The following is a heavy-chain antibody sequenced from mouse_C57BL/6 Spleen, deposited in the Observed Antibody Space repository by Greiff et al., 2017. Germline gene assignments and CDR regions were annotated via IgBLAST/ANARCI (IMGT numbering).Heavy chain of an antibody. CDR3: ARKGTTVVAGDYFDY. J-gene: IGHJ2*01. D-gene: IGHD1-1*01. CDR2: IDPSDSYT. CDR1: GYTFTSYW. V-gene: IGHV1-69*01. Sequence: QVQLQQPGAELVMPGASVKLSCKASGYTFTSYWMHWVKQRPGQGLEWIGEIDPSDSYTNYNQKFKGKSTLTVDKSSSTAYMQLSSLTSEDSAVYYCARKGTTVVAGDYFDYWGQGTTLTVSS.